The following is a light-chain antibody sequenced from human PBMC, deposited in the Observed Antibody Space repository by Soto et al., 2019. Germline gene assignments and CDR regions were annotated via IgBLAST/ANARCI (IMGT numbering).Light chain of an antibody. CDR2: DDS. CDR1: SSDVGGYNY. CDR3: SSYTSSSTLGV. J-gene: IGLJ1*01. V-gene: IGLV2-14*01. Sequence: QSALTQPASVSGSPGQSITISCTGTSSDVGGYNYVSWYQQHPGKATKLMIYDDSNRPSGVSNRFSGSKSGNTASLTISGLQAEDEADYYCSSYTSSSTLGVFGTGTKVTVL.